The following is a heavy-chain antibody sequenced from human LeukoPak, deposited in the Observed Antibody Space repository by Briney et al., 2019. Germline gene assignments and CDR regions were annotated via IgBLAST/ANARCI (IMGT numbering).Heavy chain of an antibody. D-gene: IGHD1-14*01. CDR1: GGSFSGYY. CDR3: ARAGTSGGLCDY. CDR2: INHSGST. V-gene: IGHV4-34*01. J-gene: IGHJ4*02. Sequence: PSETLSLTCAVYGGSFSGYYWSWIRQPPGKGLEWIGEINHSGSTNYNPSLKSRVTMSLDTSKNQLSLKLGSVTAADTAVYYCARAGTSGGLCDYWGQGTLVTVSS.